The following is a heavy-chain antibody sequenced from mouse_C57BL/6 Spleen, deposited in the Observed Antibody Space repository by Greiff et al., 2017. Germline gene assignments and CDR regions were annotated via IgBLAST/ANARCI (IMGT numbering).Heavy chain of an antibody. J-gene: IGHJ1*03. V-gene: IGHV5-4*01. D-gene: IGHD2-5*01. Sequence: EVQLVESGGGLVKPGGSLKLSCAASGFTFSSYAMSWVRQTPEKRLEWVATISDGGSYTYYPDNVKGRFTISIDNAKNNLYLQMSHLKSEDTAMYYCARDQDYSNYDWYFDVWGTGTTVTVSS. CDR3: ARDQDYSNYDWYFDV. CDR2: ISDGGSYT. CDR1: GFTFSSYA.